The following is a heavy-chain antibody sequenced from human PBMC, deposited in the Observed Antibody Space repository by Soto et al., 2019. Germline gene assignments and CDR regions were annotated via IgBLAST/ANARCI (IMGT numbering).Heavy chain of an antibody. CDR3: ARDLVVVQGPNDY. J-gene: IGHJ4*02. CDR1: GFTFSSYS. CDR2: ISSSSSTI. D-gene: IGHD2-2*01. Sequence: GSLRLSCAASGFTFSSYSMNWVRQAPGKGLEWVSYISSSSSTIYYADSVKGRFTISRDNAKNSLYLQMNSLRAEDTAVYYCARDLVVVQGPNDYWGQGTLVTVSS. V-gene: IGHV3-48*01.